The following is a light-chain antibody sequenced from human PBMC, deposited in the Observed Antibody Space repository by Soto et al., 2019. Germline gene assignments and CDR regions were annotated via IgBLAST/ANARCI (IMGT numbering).Light chain of an antibody. CDR1: QSIRSY. Sequence: DIQMTPSPSSLSASVGDRVTITCRASQSIRSYLNWYPQKPGKAPKLLSYAASSLQSGVPSRFSGSGSGTDFTLTISSLQPEAFATYYCQQSYSTPWTFGQGTKVDIK. CDR2: AAS. CDR3: QQSYSTPWT. J-gene: IGKJ1*01. V-gene: IGKV1-39*01.